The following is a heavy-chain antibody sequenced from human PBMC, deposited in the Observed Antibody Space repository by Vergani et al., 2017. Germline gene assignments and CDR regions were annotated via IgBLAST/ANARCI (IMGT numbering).Heavy chain of an antibody. J-gene: IGHJ4*02. CDR2: IWYDGSNK. Sequence: QVQLVESGGGVVQPGRSLRLSCAASGFTFSSYGMHWVRQAPGKGLEWVAVIWYDGSNKYYADSVKGRFTISRDNSKNTLYLQMNSLRAEDTAVYYCARAPYSSGWYDRLYYFDYWGQGTLVTVSS. D-gene: IGHD6-19*01. V-gene: IGHV3-33*01. CDR1: GFTFSSYG. CDR3: ARAPYSSGWYDRLYYFDY.